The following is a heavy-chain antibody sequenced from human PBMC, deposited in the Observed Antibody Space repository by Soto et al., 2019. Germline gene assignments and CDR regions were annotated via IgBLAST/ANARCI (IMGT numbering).Heavy chain of an antibody. CDR1: GFTFSSYA. D-gene: IGHD2-2*01. J-gene: IGHJ4*02. CDR2: ISGSGGST. CDR3: ANLRGPIVVVPEN. V-gene: IGHV3-23*01. Sequence: GGSLRLSCAASGFTFSSYAMSWVRQAPGKGLEWVSAISGSGGSTYYADSVKGRFTISRDNSKNTLYLQMNSLRAEDTAVYYCANLRGPIVVVPENWGQGTLVTVSS.